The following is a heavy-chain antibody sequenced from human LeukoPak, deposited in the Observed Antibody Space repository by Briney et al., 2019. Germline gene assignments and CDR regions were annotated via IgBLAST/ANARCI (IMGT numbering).Heavy chain of an antibody. D-gene: IGHD3-10*01. CDR2: IYTSGST. V-gene: IGHV4-4*07. CDR3: ARDAKYYYGSRTYFFFEY. CDR1: GGSISSYY. J-gene: IGHJ4*02. Sequence: SETLSLTCTVSGGSISSYYWSWIRQPAGKGLEWIGRIYTSGSTNYNPSLKSRVTMSVDTSKNQFSLKLSSVTAADTAVYYCARDAKYYYGSRTYFFFEYWGQGTLLTVSS.